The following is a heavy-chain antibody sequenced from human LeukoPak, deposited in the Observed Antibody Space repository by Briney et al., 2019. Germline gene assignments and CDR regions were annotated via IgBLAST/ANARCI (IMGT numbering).Heavy chain of an antibody. J-gene: IGHJ3*02. CDR3: ARDPNFEYYYDSSGFAFDI. Sequence: SETLSLTCIVSGGSISSSRDYWAWIRQPPGKGLEWIANIYYSGSTYYSPSLKSRVIISVDTSKNQFSLKLSSVTAADTAVYYCARDPNFEYYYDSSGFAFDIWGQGTMVTVSS. D-gene: IGHD3-22*01. CDR2: IYYSGST. CDR1: GGSISSSRDY. V-gene: IGHV4-39*07.